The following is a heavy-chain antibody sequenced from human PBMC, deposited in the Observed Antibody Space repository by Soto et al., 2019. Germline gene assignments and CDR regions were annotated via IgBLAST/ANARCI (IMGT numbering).Heavy chain of an antibody. CDR1: GYTFTSYA. D-gene: IGHD3-16*01. J-gene: IGHJ4*02. Sequence: ASVKVSCKASGYTFTSYAMHWVRQAPGQRLEWMGWINAGNGNTKYSQKFQGRVTITRDTSASTAYMELSSLRSEDTAVYYCARDLGGLLVFYYWGQGTLVTVSS. CDR3: ARDLGGLLVFYY. V-gene: IGHV1-3*01. CDR2: INAGNGNT.